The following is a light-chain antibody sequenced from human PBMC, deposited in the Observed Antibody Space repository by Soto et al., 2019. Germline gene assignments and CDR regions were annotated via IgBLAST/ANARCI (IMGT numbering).Light chain of an antibody. CDR2: GAS. J-gene: IGKJ1*01. V-gene: IGKV3-20*01. CDR1: QSVSSNY. CDR3: QQYGGSPRT. Sequence: ENWLNQSSGTLSLSPREKATLSRRASQSVSSNYLAWYQQKSGQAPRLLIYGASSRATGIPDRFSGSGSGTDFTLTISRLEPEDFAVYYCQQYGGSPRTFAQGTKVDIK.